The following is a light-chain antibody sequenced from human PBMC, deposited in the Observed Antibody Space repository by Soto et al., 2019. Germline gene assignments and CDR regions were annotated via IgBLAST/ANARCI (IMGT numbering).Light chain of an antibody. J-gene: IGLJ1*01. CDR1: SSNIGSNY. CDR3: ATWVDSLSVYV. V-gene: IGLV1-47*01. CDR2: RND. Sequence: QPVLAQPPSASGTPGQRVTVSCSVSSSNIGSNYVYWYQQLPGTAPKLLIYRNDQRPSGVPDRFSGSRSGTSASLAISGLRSEDEADYYCATWVDSLSVYVFGTGTKVTVL.